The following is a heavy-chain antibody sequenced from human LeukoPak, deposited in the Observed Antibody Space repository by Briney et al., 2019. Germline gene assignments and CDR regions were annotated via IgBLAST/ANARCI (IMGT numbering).Heavy chain of an antibody. CDR3: ARAHCSSTSCYVYYYYGMDV. Sequence: ASVKVSCKASGFTSTNFAVQWVRQARGQRLEWMGWINAGNGNTKYSQKFQGRVTITRDTSASTAYMELSSLRSEDTAVYYCARAHCSSTSCYVYYYYGMDVWGQGTTVTVSS. J-gene: IGHJ6*02. CDR1: GFTSTNFA. V-gene: IGHV1-3*01. D-gene: IGHD2-2*01. CDR2: INAGNGNT.